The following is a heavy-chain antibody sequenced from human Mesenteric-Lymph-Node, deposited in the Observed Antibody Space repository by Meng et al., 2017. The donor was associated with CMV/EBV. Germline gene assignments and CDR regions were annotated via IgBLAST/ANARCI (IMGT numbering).Heavy chain of an antibody. CDR2: INAGNGNT. V-gene: IGHV1-3*01. D-gene: IGHD1-20*01. J-gene: IGHJ4*02. Sequence: VSCKASGYSFTGYDIHWVRQAPGQRLECMGWINAGNGNTKYSQKFQGRITITRDTSASTAYLELSSLRSEDTAVYYCARDRITGLFDYWGQGTLVTVSS. CDR3: ARDRITGLFDY. CDR1: GYSFTGYD.